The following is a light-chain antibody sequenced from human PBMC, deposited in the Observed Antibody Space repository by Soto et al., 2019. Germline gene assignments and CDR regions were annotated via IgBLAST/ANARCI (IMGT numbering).Light chain of an antibody. CDR2: GAS. CDR3: QHYGASRWT. V-gene: IGKV3-20*01. CDR1: QSVSSY. Sequence: FVLTQSPATLSLSPGKRSTLSFRASQSVSSYLAWYQQKPGQPPRLLTYGASSRATGVPDRFSGSGSGTDFTLTISRLEPEDFGMYYCQHYGASRWTFGQGTKVDI. J-gene: IGKJ1*01.